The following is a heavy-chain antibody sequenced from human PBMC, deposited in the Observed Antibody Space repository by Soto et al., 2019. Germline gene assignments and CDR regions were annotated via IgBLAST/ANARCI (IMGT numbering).Heavy chain of an antibody. J-gene: IGHJ5*02. Sequence: QVQLVQSGAEVKKPGASVKVSCKACGYTFSDYYVHWVRQAPGQGLEWMGWINPYSGATNYAQKFQDWVTMTGDASVSTAYLELTTLVSDDTAVYYCARARANVAPNWFDPWGQGTLVIVSS. V-gene: IGHV1-2*04. CDR1: GYTFSDYY. CDR2: INPYSGAT. D-gene: IGHD5-12*01. CDR3: ARARANVAPNWFDP.